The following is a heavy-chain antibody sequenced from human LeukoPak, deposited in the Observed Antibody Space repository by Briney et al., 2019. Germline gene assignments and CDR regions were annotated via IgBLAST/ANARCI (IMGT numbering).Heavy chain of an antibody. CDR3: ARAAGTGWAEYFQN. D-gene: IGHD6-19*01. CDR2: IYIGGNT. V-gene: IGHV3-66*01. Sequence: GGSLRLSCAASGLSVSGNYMIWVRQAPWRGLEWVSTIYIGGNTYYADSVEGRFTISRDSSENTLYLQMDSLRADDTAMYYCARAAGTGWAEYFQNWGQGILVIVSS. CDR1: GLSVSGNY. J-gene: IGHJ1*01.